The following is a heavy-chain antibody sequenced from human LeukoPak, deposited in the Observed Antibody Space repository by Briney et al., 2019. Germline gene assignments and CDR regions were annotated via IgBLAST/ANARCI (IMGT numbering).Heavy chain of an antibody. D-gene: IGHD3-22*01. Sequence: SETLSLTCTVSGGSISSYYWRWIRQPPGKGLEWIGYIYYSGSTNYNPSLKSRVTISVDTSKNQFSLKLSSVTAADTAVYYCARHYYDFDYWGQGALVTVSS. CDR2: IYYSGST. CDR1: GGSISSYY. CDR3: ARHYYDFDY. J-gene: IGHJ4*02. V-gene: IGHV4-59*08.